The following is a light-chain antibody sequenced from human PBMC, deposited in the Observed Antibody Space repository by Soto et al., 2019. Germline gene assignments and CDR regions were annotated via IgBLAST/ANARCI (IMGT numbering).Light chain of an antibody. J-gene: IGKJ5*01. CDR3: QQYENLPT. CDR1: QNINNY. Sequence: IQMTHSPSSLSASVGDRVTITCQASQNINNYLNWYQQKPGRAPKLLIYDASNLEAGVPSRFRGSGSGTDFTFTISRLQPEDIATYYCQQYENLPTFGQGTRLAI. CDR2: DAS. V-gene: IGKV1-33*01.